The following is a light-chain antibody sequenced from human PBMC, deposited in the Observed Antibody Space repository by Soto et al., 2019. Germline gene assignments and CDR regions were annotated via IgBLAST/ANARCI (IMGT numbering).Light chain of an antibody. Sequence: DIQMTQSPSTLSASAGDRVTITCRASQSISTWLAWYQQKPVKAPKLLIYGASSLASGVPSRFSGSGSGTDFTLTISRLEPEDFAVYYCQQYGSATITFGQGTRLEIK. V-gene: IGKV1-5*01. CDR2: GAS. J-gene: IGKJ5*01. CDR1: QSISTW. CDR3: QQYGSATIT.